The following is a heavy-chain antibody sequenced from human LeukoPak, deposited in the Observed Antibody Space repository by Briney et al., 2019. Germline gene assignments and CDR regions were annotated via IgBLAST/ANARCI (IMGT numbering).Heavy chain of an antibody. D-gene: IGHD2-2*01. Sequence: SETLSLTCTVSGGSISSYYWSWIRQPPGKGLEWIGYIYYSGSTNYNPSLKSRVAISVDTSKNQFSLKLSSVTAADTAVYYCAGQPVVVPVAMGYYYYGMDVWGKGTTVTVSS. CDR2: IYYSGST. CDR3: AGQPVVVPVAMGYYYYGMDV. CDR1: GGSISSYY. V-gene: IGHV4-59*01. J-gene: IGHJ6*04.